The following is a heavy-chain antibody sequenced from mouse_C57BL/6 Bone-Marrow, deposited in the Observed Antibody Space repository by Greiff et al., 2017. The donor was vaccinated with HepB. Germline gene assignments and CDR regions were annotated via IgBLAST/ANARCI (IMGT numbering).Heavy chain of an antibody. CDR1: GFTFSSYA. J-gene: IGHJ3*01. D-gene: IGHD2-4*01. V-gene: IGHV5-4*01. CDR3: ARDGYDYVWFAY. Sequence: EVMLVESGGGLVKPGGSLKLSCAASGFTFSSYAMSWVRQTPEKRLEWVATISDGGSYTYYPDNVKGRFTISRDNAKNNLYLQMSHLKSEDTAMYYCARDGYDYVWFAYWGQGTLVTVSA. CDR2: ISDGGSYT.